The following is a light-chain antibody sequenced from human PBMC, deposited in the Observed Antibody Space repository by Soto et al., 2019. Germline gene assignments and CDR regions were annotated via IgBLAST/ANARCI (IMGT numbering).Light chain of an antibody. CDR3: QQYSSYPLT. V-gene: IGKV1-5*03. J-gene: IGKJ4*01. CDR1: QSFSNW. CDR2: KAS. Sequence: DIQMTQSPSTLSASVGDRVAITCRASQSFSNWLAWYQHKPGKAPKLLIYKASTLQSGVPSRFSGSGSGTEFTLTIGDLRPDDFATYYCQQYSSYPLTFGGGTKVEIK.